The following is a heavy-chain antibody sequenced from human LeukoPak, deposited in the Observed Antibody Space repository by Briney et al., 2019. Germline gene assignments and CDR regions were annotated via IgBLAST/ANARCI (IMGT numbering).Heavy chain of an antibody. D-gene: IGHD3-10*01. J-gene: IGHJ4*02. CDR3: AKPWVPERFGELSPFDY. CDR2: ISGGGGST. CDR1: GFTFTSYA. V-gene: IGHV3-23*01. Sequence: GGSLRLSCAASGFTFTSYAMSWVRQAPGEGLEWVSAISGGGGSTYYADSVKGRFTISRDNSKNTLYLQMNSLRAEDPAVYYCAKPWVPERFGELSPFDYWGQGTLVTVSS.